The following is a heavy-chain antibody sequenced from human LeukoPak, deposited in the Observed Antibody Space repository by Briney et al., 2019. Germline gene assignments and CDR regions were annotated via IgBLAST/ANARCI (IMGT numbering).Heavy chain of an antibody. V-gene: IGHV1-24*01. CDR1: GDRVSESS. CDR2: FDPDDRKT. J-gene: IGHJ6*03. Sequence: EASVKVSCKVSGDRVSESSMHWVRQAPGKGLEWMGGFDPDDRKTIYAQKFQGRFTMTEDTSTDTAYMELSSLRSEDTAVYFCATIVSGVDDYFYYYMDVWGKGTPVTVSS. D-gene: IGHD1-26*01. CDR3: ATIVSGVDDYFYYYMDV.